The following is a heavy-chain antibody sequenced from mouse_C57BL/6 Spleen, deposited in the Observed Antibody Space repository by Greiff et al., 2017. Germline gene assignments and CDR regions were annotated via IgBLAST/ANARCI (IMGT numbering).Heavy chain of an antibody. CDR3: ARGTVASYWYFDV. Sequence: QVQLQQSGPELVKPGASVKLSCKASGYTFTSYDINWVKQRPGQGLEWIGWIYPRDGSTKYNEKFKGKATLTVDTSSSTTYMELHSLTSEDSAVYFCARGTVASYWYFDVWGTGTTVTVSS. CDR2: IYPRDGST. D-gene: IGHD1-1*01. CDR1: GYTFTSYD. V-gene: IGHV1-85*01. J-gene: IGHJ1*03.